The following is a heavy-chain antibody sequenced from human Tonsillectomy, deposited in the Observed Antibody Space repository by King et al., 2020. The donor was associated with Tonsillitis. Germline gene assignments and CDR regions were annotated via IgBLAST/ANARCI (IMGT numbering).Heavy chain of an antibody. Sequence: EVQLVESGGGVVRPGGSLRLSCAASGFSFDDYGMSWVRQAPGKGLEWVSGLNWNGGSTGYADSVKGRFTISRDNAKNSLYLQMNGLRAEDTALYYCASSGRNYYYYYMDVWGKGTTVTVSS. CDR1: GFSFDDYG. CDR3: ASSGRNYYYYYMDV. J-gene: IGHJ6*03. V-gene: IGHV3-20*04. D-gene: IGHD1-14*01. CDR2: LNWNGGST.